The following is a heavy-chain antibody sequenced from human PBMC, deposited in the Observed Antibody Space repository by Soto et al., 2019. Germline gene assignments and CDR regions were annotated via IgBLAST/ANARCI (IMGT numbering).Heavy chain of an antibody. CDR2: IYYSGST. CDR1: GGSISSYY. CDR3: ARGKDFWGGPQPYNWFDP. Sequence: SETLSLTCTVSGGSISSYYWSWIRQPPGKGLEWIGYIYYSGSTNYNPSLKSRVTISVDTSKNQFSLKLSSVTAADTAVYYCARGKDFWGGPQPYNWFDPWGQGTLVTVSS. V-gene: IGHV4-59*01. D-gene: IGHD3-3*01. J-gene: IGHJ5*02.